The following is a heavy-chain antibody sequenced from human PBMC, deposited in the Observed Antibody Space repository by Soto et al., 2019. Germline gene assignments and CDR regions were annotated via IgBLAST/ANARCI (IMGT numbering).Heavy chain of an antibody. D-gene: IGHD1-1*01. CDR2: ICCSGST. V-gene: IGHV4-61*08. CDR3: ARGMDNNKVGW. CDR1: GDSVSRGDSY. Sequence: SETLSLTCTVSGDSVSRGDSYCSWIRQPPGKGLEWIGYICCSGSTEYNPSLRSRVIISVDTSKNQLSLKLSTVTAADTAVYFCARGMDNNKVGWWGQGTLVTVS. J-gene: IGHJ4*02.